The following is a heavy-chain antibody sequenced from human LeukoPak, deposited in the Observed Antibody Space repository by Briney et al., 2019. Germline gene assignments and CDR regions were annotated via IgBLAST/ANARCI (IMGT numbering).Heavy chain of an antibody. CDR3: ARDSRDIVVVPAAMHDAFDI. D-gene: IGHD2-2*01. J-gene: IGHJ3*02. Sequence: ASVKVSCKASGYTFTGYYMHWVRQAPGQGLEWMGWISAYNGNTNYAQKLQGRVTMTTDTSTSTAYMELRSLRSDDTGVYYCARDSRDIVVVPAAMHDAFDIWGQGTMVTVSS. CDR2: ISAYNGNT. V-gene: IGHV1-18*04. CDR1: GYTFTGYY.